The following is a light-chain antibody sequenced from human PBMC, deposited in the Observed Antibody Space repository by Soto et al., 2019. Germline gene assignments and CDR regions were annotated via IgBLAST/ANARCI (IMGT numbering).Light chain of an antibody. CDR1: SSDVGGYNY. CDR3: FSYAGSYTFEV. J-gene: IGLJ3*02. Sequence: QSALTQPRSVSGSPGQSVTISCTGTSSDVGGYNYVSWYQQHPGKAPKLMIYDVSKRPSGVPDRFSGSKSGNTASLTISGLQAEDEADYYCFSYAGSYTFEVFGGWTKGTVL. V-gene: IGLV2-11*01. CDR2: DVS.